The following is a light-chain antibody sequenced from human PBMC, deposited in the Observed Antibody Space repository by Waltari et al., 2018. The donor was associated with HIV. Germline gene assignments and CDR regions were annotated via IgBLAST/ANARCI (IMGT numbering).Light chain of an antibody. CDR3: ISYTTSSTPYV. V-gene: IGLV2-14*01. CDR2: EVS. J-gene: IGLJ1*01. Sequence: HSALTQPASVSGSPGQSITISCPGTSSDVGGSNCVSWYQQDPGKAPKLMIYEVSNRPSGVPDRFSGSKSANTASLTISGLRAEDEADYYCISYTTSSTPYVLGTGTTVTVL. CDR1: SSDVGGSNC.